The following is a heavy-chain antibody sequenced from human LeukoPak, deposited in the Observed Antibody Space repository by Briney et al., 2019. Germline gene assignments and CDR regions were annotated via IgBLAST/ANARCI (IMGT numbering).Heavy chain of an antibody. CDR3: MKDPFPGRPDFFDY. CDR2: VSPAGDIE. Sequence: QAGGSLRLSCVASGFTFNTYEMHWVRQAPGRGLEWVAVVSPAGDIEVYADSVRGRFTISRDNSNSIVFLQMNNLRPDDTALYYCMKDPFPGRPDFFDYWGQGTLVTVSS. V-gene: IGHV3-30-3*02. CDR1: GFTFNTYE. J-gene: IGHJ4*02.